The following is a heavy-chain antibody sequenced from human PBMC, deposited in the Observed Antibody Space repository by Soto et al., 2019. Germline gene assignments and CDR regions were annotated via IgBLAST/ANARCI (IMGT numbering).Heavy chain of an antibody. J-gene: IGHJ5*02. CDR3: ARNPLEYCGGDCQGYNWFDP. CDR2: INPNSGGT. CDR1: GYTFTGYY. V-gene: IGHV1-2*04. Sequence: QVQLVQSGAEVKKPGASVKVSRKASGYTFTGYYMHWVRQAPGQGLEWMGWINPNSGGTNYAQKFQGWVTMTRDTSISTAYMELSRLRSDDTAVYYCARNPLEYCGGDCQGYNWFDPWGQGTLVTVSS. D-gene: IGHD2-21*01.